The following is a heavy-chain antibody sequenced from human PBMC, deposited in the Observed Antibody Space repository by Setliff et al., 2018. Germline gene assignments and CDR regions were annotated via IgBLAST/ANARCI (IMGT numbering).Heavy chain of an antibody. Sequence: PGGSLRLSCAASGFTFNTHAMHWVRQAPGKGLEWVAMIWADPNSNTKYYADSVKGRFSVSRDNSRNTVFLQMTGLRAEDTAIYHCGPGGKGLLENWGQGTLVTVPQ. J-gene: IGHJ4*02. CDR3: GPGGKGLLEN. D-gene: IGHD3-10*01. CDR1: GFTFNTHA. V-gene: IGHV3-33*01. CDR2: IWADPNSNTK.